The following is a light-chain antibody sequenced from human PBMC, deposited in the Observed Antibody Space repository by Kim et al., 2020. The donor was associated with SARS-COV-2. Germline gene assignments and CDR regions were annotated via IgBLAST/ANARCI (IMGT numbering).Light chain of an antibody. V-gene: IGKV2-30*01. J-gene: IGKJ3*01. CDR2: KVS. Sequence: PASISCRSSQSLVYGDGNTCLNWCHQRPGQSPRRLIYKVSNRDSGVPDRFSGSGSGTDFTLQISRVEAEDVGVYYCMQGTHWPLTFGPGTKVDIK. CDR1: QSLVYGDGNTC. CDR3: MQGTHWPLT.